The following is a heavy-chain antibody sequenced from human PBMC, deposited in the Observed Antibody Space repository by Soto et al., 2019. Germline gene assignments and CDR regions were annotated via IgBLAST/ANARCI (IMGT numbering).Heavy chain of an antibody. CDR1: GGSFSGYY. CDR2: INHSGST. Sequence: PSETLSLTCAVYGGSFSGYYWSWIRQPPGKGLEWIGEINHSGSTNYNPSLKSRVTISVDTSKDQFSLKLSSVTAADTAVYYCALGYPNFDYWGQGTLVTVSS. J-gene: IGHJ4*02. V-gene: IGHV4-34*01. CDR3: ALGYPNFDY.